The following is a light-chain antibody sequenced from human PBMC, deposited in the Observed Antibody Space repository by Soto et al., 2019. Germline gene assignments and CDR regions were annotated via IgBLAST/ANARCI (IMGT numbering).Light chain of an antibody. CDR1: SSDVGSYNL. CDR2: EVS. V-gene: IGLV2-23*02. J-gene: IGLJ2*01. CDR3: CSYAAITTPVI. Sequence: QSVLTQPASVSGSPGQSITISCTGTSSDVGSYNLVSWYQQLPGKAPKLMIYEVSKRPSGVSNRFSGSKSGNTASLTISGLQTEDGADYFCCSYAAITTPVIFGGGTQLTVL.